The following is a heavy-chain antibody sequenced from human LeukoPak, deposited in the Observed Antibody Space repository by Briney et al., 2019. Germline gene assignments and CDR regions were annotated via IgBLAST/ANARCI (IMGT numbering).Heavy chain of an antibody. V-gene: IGHV3-11*04. D-gene: IGHD3-22*01. CDR1: GFTFSDYY. Sequence: GGSLRLSCAASGFTFSDYYMSWIRQAPGKGPEWVSYISSSGSTIYYADSVKGRFTISRDNAKNSLYLHMNSLRAEDTAVYYCARPGSGYYDSSGYDYWGQGTLVTVSS. CDR2: ISSSGSTI. CDR3: ARPGSGYYDSSGYDY. J-gene: IGHJ4*02.